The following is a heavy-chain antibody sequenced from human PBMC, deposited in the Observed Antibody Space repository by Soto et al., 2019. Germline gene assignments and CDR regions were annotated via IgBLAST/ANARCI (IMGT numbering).Heavy chain of an antibody. Sequence: VHLLESGGGLVQPGGSLRLSCAASGFTFSAYSLSWVRQAPGKGLQWVSGISGLGGSRYYADSVKGRFTNSRDNSKNSLYLQMDSLRGEDTAVYYCATSSGKTWEQYYVHYWGQGTLLTVSS. D-gene: IGHD1-26*01. CDR1: GFTFSAYS. CDR2: ISGLGGSR. CDR3: ATSSGKTWEQYYVHY. V-gene: IGHV3-23*01. J-gene: IGHJ4*02.